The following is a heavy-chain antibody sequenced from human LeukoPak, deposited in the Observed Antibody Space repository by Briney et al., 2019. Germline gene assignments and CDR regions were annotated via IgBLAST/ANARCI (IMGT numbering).Heavy chain of an antibody. CDR1: GFIFSNYN. Sequence: PGGSLRLSCGASGFIFSNYNMNWVRQTPGKGLEWLSYISSSSGTIYYADSVKGRFTISGDNAKNSLYLQMNSLRAEDTAVYYCARALGYSYGYAVDYWGQGTLVTVSS. CDR3: ARALGYSYGYAVDY. D-gene: IGHD5-18*01. J-gene: IGHJ4*02. V-gene: IGHV3-48*01. CDR2: ISSSSGTI.